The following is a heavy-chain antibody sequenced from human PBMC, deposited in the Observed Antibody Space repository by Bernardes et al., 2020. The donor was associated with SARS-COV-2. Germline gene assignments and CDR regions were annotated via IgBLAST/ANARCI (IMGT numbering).Heavy chain of an antibody. V-gene: IGHV3-30*18. Sequence: GSLRLSCAASGFTFSSYGMHWVRQAPGKGLEWVVVISYDGSNKNYADSVKGRFTISRDNSKNTLYLQMNSLRAEDTAVYYCAKEGSGYGGYSDYWGQGTLVTVSS. CDR3: AKEGSGYGGYSDY. J-gene: IGHJ4*02. CDR1: GFTFSSYG. D-gene: IGHD5-12*01. CDR2: ISYDGSNK.